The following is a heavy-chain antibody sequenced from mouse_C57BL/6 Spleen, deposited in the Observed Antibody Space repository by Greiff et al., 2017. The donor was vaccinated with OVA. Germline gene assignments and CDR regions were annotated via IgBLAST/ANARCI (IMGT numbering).Heavy chain of an antibody. D-gene: IGHD1-1*01. V-gene: IGHV3-6*01. CDR1: GYSITSGYY. J-gene: IGHJ2*01. CDR2: ISYDGSN. CDR3: AREEITTVVAPFDY. Sequence: EVQVVESGPGLVKPSQSLSLTCSVTGYSITSGYYWNWIRQFPGNKLEWMGYISYDGSNNYNPSLKNRISITRDTSKNQFFLKLNSVTTEDTATYYCAREEITTVVAPFDYWGQGTTLTVSS.